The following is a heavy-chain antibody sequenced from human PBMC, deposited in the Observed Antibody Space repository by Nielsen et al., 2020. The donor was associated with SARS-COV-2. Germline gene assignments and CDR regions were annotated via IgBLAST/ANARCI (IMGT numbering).Heavy chain of an antibody. D-gene: IGHD4-23*01. CDR2: ISYDGSNK. V-gene: IGHV3-30*04. CDR3: ARDHGGYPSY. CDR1: GFTFSSYA. Sequence: GGSLRLSCAASGFTFSSYAMHWVRQAPGKGLEWVAVISYDGSNKYYADSVKGRFTISRDNSKTTLYLQMNSLRAEDTAVYYCARDHGGYPSYWGQGTLVTVSS. J-gene: IGHJ4*02.